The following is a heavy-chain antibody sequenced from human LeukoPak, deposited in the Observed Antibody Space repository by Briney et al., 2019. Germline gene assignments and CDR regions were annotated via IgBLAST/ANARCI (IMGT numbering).Heavy chain of an antibody. J-gene: IGHJ6*03. V-gene: IGHV4-59*01. CDR1: GGSINGYY. D-gene: IGHD1-14*01. CDR2: IYYTGST. Sequence: SETLSLTCTVSGGSINGYYWSWIRQSPGKGLESLGYIYYTGSTNYNPSLKSRVTMSVDTSRNQFFLRLSSVTAADTAVYYCASTRRYYYMDVWGKGTTVTIPS. CDR3: ASTRRYYYMDV.